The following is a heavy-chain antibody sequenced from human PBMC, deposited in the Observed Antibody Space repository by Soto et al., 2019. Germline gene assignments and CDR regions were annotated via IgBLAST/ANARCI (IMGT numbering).Heavy chain of an antibody. Sequence: EVQLVESGGGLIQPGGSLRLSCAASGFTVTSNYMSWVRQAPGKGLEWVSVIYSGDNTYYRDSVKGRFTIPRDKSKNTLYLQMNSLRADDTAVYFCASDSYGSGTYSYWGQGTLVTVAS. V-gene: IGHV3-53*01. CDR3: ASDSYGSGTYSY. CDR1: GFTVTSNY. CDR2: IYSGDNT. D-gene: IGHD3-10*01. J-gene: IGHJ4*02.